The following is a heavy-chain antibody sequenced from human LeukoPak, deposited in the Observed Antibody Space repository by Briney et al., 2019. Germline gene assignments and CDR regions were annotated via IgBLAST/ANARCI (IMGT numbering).Heavy chain of an antibody. V-gene: IGHV4-39*01. Sequence: PSETLSLTCTVSGASITNSLYYWGWIRQPPGKGLEWIATVYYTGSTYYKPSLKSRVTISIDTSKSHFSLKLSSVTAADMAVYYCARQDFGSGILPGYWGQGTLVTVSS. D-gene: IGHD3-10*01. CDR1: GASITNSLYY. J-gene: IGHJ4*02. CDR2: VYYTGST. CDR3: ARQDFGSGILPGY.